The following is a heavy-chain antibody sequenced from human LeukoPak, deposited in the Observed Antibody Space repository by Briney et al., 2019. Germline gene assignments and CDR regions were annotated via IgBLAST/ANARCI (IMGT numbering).Heavy chain of an antibody. CDR2: ISGRGGIT. CDR3: AKALRETHRPVYSYYYMDV. J-gene: IGHJ6*03. V-gene: IGHV3-23*01. Sequence: GGSLRLSCAASGFTFSNYAMSWVRQAPGQGLEWVSTISGRGGITYYADSVKGRFTISRDNSKNTVFLQMNSLRVDDTAVYYCAKALRETHRPVYSYYYMDVWGKGTTVTVSS. CDR1: GFTFSNYA.